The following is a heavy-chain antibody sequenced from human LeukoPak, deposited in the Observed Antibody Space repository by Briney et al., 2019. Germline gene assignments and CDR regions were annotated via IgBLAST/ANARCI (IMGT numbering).Heavy chain of an antibody. Sequence: GGSLRLSCAVSGFTFSSYWMHWVRQAPGKGLVWVSRSNSDGSSTSYADSVKGRFTVSRDNAKNTLYLQMNSLRAEDTAVYYCARDLRDPYDSSAYHFDYWGQETLVTVSS. J-gene: IGHJ4*02. V-gene: IGHV3-74*01. CDR3: ARDLRDPYDSSAYHFDY. CDR2: SNSDGSST. D-gene: IGHD3-22*01. CDR1: GFTFSSYW.